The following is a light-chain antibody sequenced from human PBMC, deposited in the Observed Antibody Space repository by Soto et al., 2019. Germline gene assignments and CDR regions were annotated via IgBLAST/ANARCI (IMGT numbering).Light chain of an antibody. V-gene: IGLV2-14*01. Sequence: QSALTQPASVSGSPEQSITISCAGTMRDVGGYNLVSWYQQHPGRAPQLILYEVRNRPSGISFRFSGSKSGNTASLTISGLQAEDEADYYCSSFTSKSSLIFGGGTKVTVL. CDR3: SSFTSKSSLI. CDR1: MRDVGGYNL. J-gene: IGLJ2*01. CDR2: EVR.